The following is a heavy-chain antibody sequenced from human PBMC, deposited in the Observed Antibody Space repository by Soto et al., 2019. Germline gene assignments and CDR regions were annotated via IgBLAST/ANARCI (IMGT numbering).Heavy chain of an antibody. Sequence: ESRKISCKCSVYSFTGYWISWFRQIPGKGLEWMGWIDPSDSYTNYSPSFQVHVTISADKSISTAYLQWSSLKASDTAMYYCARPRFIAAADPFDYWGQGTLVTVSS. CDR1: VYSFTGYW. CDR3: ARPRFIAAADPFDY. D-gene: IGHD6-13*01. CDR2: IDPSDSYT. J-gene: IGHJ4*02. V-gene: IGHV5-10-1*01.